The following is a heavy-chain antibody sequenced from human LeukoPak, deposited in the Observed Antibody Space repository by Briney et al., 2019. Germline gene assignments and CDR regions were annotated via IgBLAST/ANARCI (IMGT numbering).Heavy chain of an antibody. CDR3: ARDQITMVRGVIIDLFDY. Sequence: SETLSLTCTVSGGSISSGSYYWSWIRQPAGKGLEWIGRIYTSGSTNYNPSLKSRVTISVDTSKNQFSLKLSSVTAADTAVYYCARDQITMVRGVIIDLFDYWGQGTLVTVSS. CDR2: IYTSGST. V-gene: IGHV4-61*02. D-gene: IGHD3-10*01. J-gene: IGHJ4*02. CDR1: GGSISSGSYY.